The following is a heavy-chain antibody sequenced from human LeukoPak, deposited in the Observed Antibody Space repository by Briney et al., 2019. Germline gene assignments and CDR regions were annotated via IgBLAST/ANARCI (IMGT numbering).Heavy chain of an antibody. Sequence: GSLRLSCAASGFTFSSYSMNWVRQASGKGLGWVPSISSSSSYIYYADSVKGRFTISRDNAKNSLYLQMNSLRAEDTAVYYCARERTGGGWYGAFDIWGQGTMVTVSS. V-gene: IGHV3-21*01. CDR3: ARERTGGGWYGAFDI. CDR1: GFTFSSYS. D-gene: IGHD6-19*01. J-gene: IGHJ3*02. CDR2: ISSSSSYI.